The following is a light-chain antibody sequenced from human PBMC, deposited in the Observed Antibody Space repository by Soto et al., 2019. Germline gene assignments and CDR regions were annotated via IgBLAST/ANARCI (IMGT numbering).Light chain of an antibody. CDR1: SRDVGGYNY. CDR3: SSYISSSTIVV. V-gene: IGLV2-14*01. CDR2: EVS. J-gene: IGLJ2*01. Sequence: QSALTQPASVSGSPGQSITISCTGTSRDVGGYNYVSWHQQHPGKAPKVIITEVSNRPSGVSNRFSGSKSGNTASLTISGLQAEEEADYYCSSYISSSTIVVFGGGTKLTVL.